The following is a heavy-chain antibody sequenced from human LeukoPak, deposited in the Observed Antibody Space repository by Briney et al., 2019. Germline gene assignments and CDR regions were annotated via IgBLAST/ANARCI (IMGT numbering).Heavy chain of an antibody. J-gene: IGHJ3*01. D-gene: IGHD2-21*02. Sequence: ASVKVSCKASGYTFTSYYMHWVRQAPGQGLEWMGIINPSGGSTSYAQKFQGRVTMTRDTSTSTVYMELSGLRSEDTAVYYCARGYLPNGRGGGDCYSFWGQGTMVTVSS. CDR1: GYTFTSYY. CDR3: ARGYLPNGRGGGDCYSF. CDR2: INPSGGST. V-gene: IGHV1-46*01.